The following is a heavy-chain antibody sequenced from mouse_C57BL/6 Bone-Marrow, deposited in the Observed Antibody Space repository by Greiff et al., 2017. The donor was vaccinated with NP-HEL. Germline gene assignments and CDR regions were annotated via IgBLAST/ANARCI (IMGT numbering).Heavy chain of an antibody. CDR3: AKLLWFAY. CDR1: GYSFTGYY. V-gene: IGHV1-42*01. Sequence: EVQLQQSGPELVKPGASVKISCKASGYSFTGYYMNWVKQSPEKSLEWIGEINPSTGGTTYNQKFKAKATLTVDKSSSTAYMQLKSLTSEDSAVYYCAKLLWFAYWGQGTLVTVSA. J-gene: IGHJ3*01. CDR2: INPSTGGT. D-gene: IGHD2-1*01.